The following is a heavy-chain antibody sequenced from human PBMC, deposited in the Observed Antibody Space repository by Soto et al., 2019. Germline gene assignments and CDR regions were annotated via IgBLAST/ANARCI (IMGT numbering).Heavy chain of an antibody. Sequence: QVQLQESGPGLVKPSETLSLTCNVSGASITNYYWSWIRQPPGKGLEWIGLFFYSGSTNYNPSLKSRVTISVDTPKKQFSLKVRSVTAADTAVYYCARGGGVRYYYGMDVWGQGTTVTVSS. D-gene: IGHD1-1*01. CDR2: FFYSGST. V-gene: IGHV4-59*01. CDR3: ARGGGVRYYYGMDV. J-gene: IGHJ6*02. CDR1: GASITNYY.